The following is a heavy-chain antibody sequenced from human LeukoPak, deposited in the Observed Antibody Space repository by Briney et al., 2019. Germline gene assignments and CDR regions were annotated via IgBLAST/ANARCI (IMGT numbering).Heavy chain of an antibody. CDR2: IIPIFGTA. CDR3: ARFTRGRLSNWFDP. Sequence: GASVKVSCKASGYTFTSYGISWVRQAPGQGLEWMGGIIPIFGTANYAQKFQGRVTITADESTSTAYMELSSLRSEDTAVYYCARFTRGRLSNWFDPWGQGTLVTVSS. V-gene: IGHV1-69*13. D-gene: IGHD4/OR15-4a*01. J-gene: IGHJ5*02. CDR1: GYTFTSYG.